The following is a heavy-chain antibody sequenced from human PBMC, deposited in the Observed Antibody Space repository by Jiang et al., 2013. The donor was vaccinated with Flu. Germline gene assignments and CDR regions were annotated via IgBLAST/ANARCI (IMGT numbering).Heavy chain of an antibody. D-gene: IGHD4-17*01. CDR1: GYSFISFN. Sequence: QLVESGAEVKKPGASVKVSCKASGYSFISFNINWLRHSPGQGLEWMGWLNPNTGKTVYAESFQGRIAMTRDTSTNTAYLAVSGLTSKDTGIYYCARDNGAYARWVAHWGQGTLVTVSS. V-gene: IGHV1-8*01. CDR3: ARDNGAYARWVAH. J-gene: IGHJ4*02. CDR2: LNPNTGKT.